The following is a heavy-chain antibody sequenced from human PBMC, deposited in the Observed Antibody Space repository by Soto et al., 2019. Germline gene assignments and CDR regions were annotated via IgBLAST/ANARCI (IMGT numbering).Heavy chain of an antibody. J-gene: IGHJ6*02. CDR3: VRQGIGALHGLVDV. V-gene: IGHV4-59*08. CDR2: VYDTGST. D-gene: IGHD3-10*01. Sequence: QVQLQQSGPGLVKPSETLSLTCTVSSGPSRSHNWGWIRQSPGRGLEWIGYVYDTGSTSYNPSLECRVTISAHTSTHRISLTLGSVTAADTAVYYCVRQGIGALHGLVDVWGQGTTVSVSS. CDR1: SGPSRSHN.